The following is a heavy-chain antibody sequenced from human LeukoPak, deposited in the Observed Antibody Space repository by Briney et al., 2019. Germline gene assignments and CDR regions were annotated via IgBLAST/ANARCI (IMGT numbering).Heavy chain of an antibody. V-gene: IGHV4-59*01. D-gene: IGHD3-22*01. J-gene: IGHJ3*02. Sequence: SETLSLTCTVSGGSISSYYWSWIRQPPGKGLEWIGHIYYSGNTIYNPSLKSRVTISVDTSKNQFSLKLTSVTTADTAVYYCAGEDYFDSSGYTSWRFDIWGQGTMVTVSS. CDR2: IYYSGNT. CDR3: AGEDYFDSSGYTSWRFDI. CDR1: GGSISSYY.